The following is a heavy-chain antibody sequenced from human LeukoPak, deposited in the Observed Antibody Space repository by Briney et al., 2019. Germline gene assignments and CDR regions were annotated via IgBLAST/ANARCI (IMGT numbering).Heavy chain of an antibody. J-gene: IGHJ4*02. CDR1: GGSFSGYY. CDR2: INHSGST. Sequence: SETLSLTCAVYGGSFSGYYWSWIRQPPGKGLEWIGEINHSGSTNYNPSLTSRVTISVDTSKNQFSLKLSSVTAADTAVYYCARGPFNYVWGSYRSYYFDYWGQGTLVTVSS. V-gene: IGHV4-34*01. D-gene: IGHD3-16*02. CDR3: ARGPFNYVWGSYRSYYFDY.